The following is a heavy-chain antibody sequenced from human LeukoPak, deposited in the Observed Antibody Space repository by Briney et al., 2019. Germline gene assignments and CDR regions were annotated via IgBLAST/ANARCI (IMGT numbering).Heavy chain of an antibody. Sequence: PGGSLRLSCAASGFTFGDYAMSCVRQAPGKGLEWVGFIRTEDYDGATDYGASVKGRFTISRDDSKNIAYLQMNSLNTKDTGIYFCTRIFGYYYFYMDVWGKGTTVIVSS. CDR3: TRIFGYYYFYMDV. CDR2: IRTEDYDGAT. CDR1: GFTFGDYA. V-gene: IGHV3-49*04. D-gene: IGHD3-16*01. J-gene: IGHJ6*03.